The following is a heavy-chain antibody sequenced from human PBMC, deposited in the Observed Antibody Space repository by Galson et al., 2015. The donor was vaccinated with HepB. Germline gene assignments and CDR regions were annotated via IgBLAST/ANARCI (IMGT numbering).Heavy chain of an antibody. V-gene: IGHV6-1*01. CDR2: TYYRSKWYN. D-gene: IGHD6-13*01. J-gene: IGHJ5*02. CDR1: GDSVSSNSAA. CDR3: AREGEQLVLWFDP. Sequence: CAISGDSVSSNSAAWNWIRRPPSRGLEWLGRTYYRSKWYNDYAVSVKSRITINPDTSKNQFSLQLNSVTPEDTAVYYCAREGEQLVLWFDPWGQGTLVTVSS.